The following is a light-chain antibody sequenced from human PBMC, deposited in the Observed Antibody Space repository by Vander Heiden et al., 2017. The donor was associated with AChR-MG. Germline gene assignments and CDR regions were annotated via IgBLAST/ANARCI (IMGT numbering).Light chain of an antibody. Sequence: QSVLTQPPSASGTPGQRVTISSSASSSYIATTTVNLYQQLPGAAPKLLIYSNNQRHSGVPDRFSGSKSGTSASLAISGLQSEDEADYYCAAWDDSMNGWVFGGGTKLAVL. CDR2: SNN. V-gene: IGLV1-44*01. CDR1: SSYIATTT. J-gene: IGLJ3*02. CDR3: AAWDDSMNGWV.